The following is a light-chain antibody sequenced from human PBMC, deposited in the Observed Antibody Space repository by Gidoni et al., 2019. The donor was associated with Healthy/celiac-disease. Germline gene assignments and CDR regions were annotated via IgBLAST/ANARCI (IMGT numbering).Light chain of an antibody. Sequence: DIPLTPSPSSLSASVGDRVTITCRASQSISSYVNWYQQKPGKAPKLLIYAASSLQSGVPSRFSGSGSGTDFTLTISSLQPEDFATYYCQQSYSTPPLTFGGGTKVEIK. CDR3: QQSYSTPPLT. CDR1: QSISSY. J-gene: IGKJ4*01. CDR2: AAS. V-gene: IGKV1-39*01.